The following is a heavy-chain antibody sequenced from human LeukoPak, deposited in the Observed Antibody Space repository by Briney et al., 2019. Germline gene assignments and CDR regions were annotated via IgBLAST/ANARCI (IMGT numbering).Heavy chain of an antibody. CDR1: GGTFSSYA. D-gene: IGHD3-9*01. V-gene: IGHV1-69*01. Sequence: SVKVSCKASGGTFSSYAISWVRQAPGQGLEWMGGIIPIFGTANYAQKFQGRVTITADESTSTAYMELSSLRAEDTAVYYCARDGYYDILTGYSEEGYFDYWGQGTLVTVSS. J-gene: IGHJ4*02. CDR3: ARDGYYDILTGYSEEGYFDY. CDR2: IIPIFGTA.